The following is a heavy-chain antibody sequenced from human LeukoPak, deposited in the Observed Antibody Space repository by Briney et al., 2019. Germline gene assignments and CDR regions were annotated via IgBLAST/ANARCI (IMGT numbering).Heavy chain of an antibody. V-gene: IGHV3-74*01. CDR3: ARDSRWYNGRYYDEGIDY. Sequence: PGGSLRLSCTGSGFTFSGYWMHWVGQVPGKGLVWVSRINGDGSDMSYADSVKGRFTISRDNAKNTVYLQMNSLRVEDTALYYCARDSRWYNGRYYDEGIDYWGQGTMVTVSS. CDR2: INGDGSDM. J-gene: IGHJ4*02. CDR1: GFTFSGYW. D-gene: IGHD1-26*01.